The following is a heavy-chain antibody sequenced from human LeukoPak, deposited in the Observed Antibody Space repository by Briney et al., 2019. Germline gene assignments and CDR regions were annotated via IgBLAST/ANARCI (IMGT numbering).Heavy chain of an antibody. CDR2: INHNGYT. CDR1: GGPFSGYY. V-gene: IGHV4-34*01. J-gene: IGHJ4*02. CDR3: ARAGTGDRSAVFDY. D-gene: IGHD7-27*01. Sequence: SETLSLTCAVYGGPFSGYYWNWIRQPPGKGLEWIGEINHNGYTNYNPSLESRVTISVDTSENQFSLKVYSLTAADTAVYFCARAGTGDRSAVFDYWGQEILVTVSS.